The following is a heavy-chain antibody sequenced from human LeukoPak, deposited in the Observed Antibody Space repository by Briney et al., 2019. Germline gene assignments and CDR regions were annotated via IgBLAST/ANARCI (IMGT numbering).Heavy chain of an antibody. CDR2: IYSGGST. J-gene: IGHJ4*02. Sequence: GGSLRLSCAASGFTVSSNYMSWVRQAPGKGLEWVSVIYSGGSTYYADSVTGRFTISRDNSKNTLYLQMNSLRAEDTAVYYCARGAYDYVWGSYRYRSYFDYWGQGTLVTVSS. D-gene: IGHD3-16*02. CDR3: ARGAYDYVWGSYRYRSYFDY. CDR1: GFTVSSNY. V-gene: IGHV3-53*01.